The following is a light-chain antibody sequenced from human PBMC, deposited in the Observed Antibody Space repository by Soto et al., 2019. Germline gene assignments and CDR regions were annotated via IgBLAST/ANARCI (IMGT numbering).Light chain of an antibody. CDR2: DNN. CDR1: RSNIGADYN. J-gene: IGLJ2*01. CDR3: QSYDTTLSAVV. Sequence: QSVLTQPPSMSGAPGQRVTISCTGSRSNIGADYNVHWYQQLPGTAPRLLIYDNNNRPSGVPDRFSGSKSGTSASLAITGLQAEDEADYYCQSYDTTLSAVVFGGGTKVTVL. V-gene: IGLV1-40*01.